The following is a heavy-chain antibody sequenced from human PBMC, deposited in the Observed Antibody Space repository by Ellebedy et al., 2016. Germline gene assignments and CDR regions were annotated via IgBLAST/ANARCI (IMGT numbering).Heavy chain of an antibody. CDR3: ARGSTGTTGWAKQTGWFNP. Sequence: SETLSLTXAVYGGSFSGYYWSWIRQPPGKGLEWIGEINHSGSTNYNPSLKSRVTISVDTSKNQFSLKLSSVTAADTAVYYCARGSTGTTGWAKQTGWFNPWGQGTLVTVSS. J-gene: IGHJ5*02. D-gene: IGHD1-7*01. V-gene: IGHV4-34*01. CDR2: INHSGST. CDR1: GGSFSGYY.